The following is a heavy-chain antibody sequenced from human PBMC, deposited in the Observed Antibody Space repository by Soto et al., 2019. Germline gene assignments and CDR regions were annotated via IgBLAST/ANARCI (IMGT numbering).Heavy chain of an antibody. CDR2: ISSSGGGT. J-gene: IGHJ4*02. CDR1: GFTFGTYA. Sequence: EVPLLESGGGLVQPGGSLRLSCAASGFTFGTYAMTWVRQAPGRGLEWVSAISSSGGGTFYADSVKGRFTMPRDNSKNILYLQMSSLRAEDTAVYYCAKIAGGSYCDYWGQGTLVTVSS. D-gene: IGHD3-16*01. V-gene: IGHV3-23*01. CDR3: AKIAGGSYCDY.